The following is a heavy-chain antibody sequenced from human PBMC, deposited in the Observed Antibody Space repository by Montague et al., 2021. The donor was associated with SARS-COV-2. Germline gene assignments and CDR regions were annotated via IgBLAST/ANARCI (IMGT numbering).Heavy chain of an antibody. J-gene: IGHJ5*02. D-gene: IGHD3-3*01. CDR2: ITHSGST. CDR3: ARGADYDFWSGFLGYKWFDP. V-gene: IGHV4-34*01. Sequence: SETLSLTCAVYTDSFSGYYWSWIRQSPGKGLEWIGEITHSGSTNHNPSLQSRVTISVDTSKKQVSLKPRSLTAVDTAVYYCARGADYDFWSGFLGYKWFDPWGQGTPVIVSS. CDR1: TDSFSGYY.